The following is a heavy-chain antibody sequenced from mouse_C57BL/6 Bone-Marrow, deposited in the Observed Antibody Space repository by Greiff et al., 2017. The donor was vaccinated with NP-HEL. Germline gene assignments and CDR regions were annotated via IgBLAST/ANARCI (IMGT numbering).Heavy chain of an antibody. CDR3: ARRGDGYYVYFDY. CDR1: GFTFSDYY. V-gene: IGHV5-12*01. Sequence: EVQLVESGGGLVQPGGSLKLSCAASGFTFSDYYMYWVRQTPEKRLEWVAYISNGGGSTYYPDTVKGRFTISRDNAKNTLYLQMSRLKSEDTAMYYCARRGDGYYVYFDYWGQGTTLTVSS. J-gene: IGHJ2*01. D-gene: IGHD2-3*01. CDR2: ISNGGGST.